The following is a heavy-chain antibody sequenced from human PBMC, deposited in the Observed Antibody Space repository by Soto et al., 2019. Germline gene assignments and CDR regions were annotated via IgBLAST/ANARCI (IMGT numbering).Heavy chain of an antibody. CDR3: ARAPSSSWKNYSYYYGMDV. J-gene: IGHJ6*02. V-gene: IGHV4-59*01. Sequence: SETLSLTCTVSGGSINIYYWSWIRQPPGKGLEWIGYMYNSGSTNYNPSLKSRVTISVDTSEKQISLKLSSVTAADTAVYYCARAPSSSWKNYSYYYGMDVWGQGTTVTVSS. CDR1: GGSINIYY. D-gene: IGHD2-2*01. CDR2: MYNSGST.